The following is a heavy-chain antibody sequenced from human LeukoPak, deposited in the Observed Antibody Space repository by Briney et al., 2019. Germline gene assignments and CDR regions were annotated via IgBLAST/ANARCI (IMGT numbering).Heavy chain of an antibody. J-gene: IGHJ4*02. V-gene: IGHV3-30-3*01. Sequence: GRSLRLSCAASGFTFSSYAMHWVRQAPGKGLEWVAVISYDGSNKYHADSVKGRFTISRDNSKNTLYLQMNSLRAEDTAVYYCASGRPLWFGELYGYWGQGTLVTVSS. CDR2: ISYDGSNK. D-gene: IGHD3-10*01. CDR1: GFTFSSYA. CDR3: ASGRPLWFGELYGY.